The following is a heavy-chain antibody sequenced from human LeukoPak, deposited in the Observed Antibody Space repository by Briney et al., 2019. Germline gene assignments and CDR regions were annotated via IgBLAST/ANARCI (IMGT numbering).Heavy chain of an antibody. V-gene: IGHV1-46*01. J-gene: IGHJ4*02. CDR1: GYTFTSYY. Sequence: ASVKVSCKASGYTFTSYYMHWVRQAPGQGLECMGIINPSGGSTSYAQKFQGRVTMTRDTSTSTVYMELSSLRSEDTAVYYCARVRGYGDPNPNFDYWGQGTLVTVSS. CDR3: ARVRGYGDPNPNFDY. CDR2: INPSGGST. D-gene: IGHD4-17*01.